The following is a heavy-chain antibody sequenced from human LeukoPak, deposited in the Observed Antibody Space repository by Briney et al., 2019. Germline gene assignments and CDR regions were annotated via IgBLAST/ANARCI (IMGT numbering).Heavy chain of an antibody. CDR3: AGNTNNLGDVDWFDP. CDR2: ISYIGST. J-gene: IGHJ5*02. CDR1: GASVNSYY. Sequence: SETLSLTCTVSGASVNSYYWNWIRQSPGKELEWIGFISYIGSTNYDPSLRDRVTISLDTSKNQVFLKLNSVTAADTAVYYCAGNTNNLGDVDWFDPWGQGTLVTVSS. D-gene: IGHD1/OR15-1a*01. V-gene: IGHV4-59*02.